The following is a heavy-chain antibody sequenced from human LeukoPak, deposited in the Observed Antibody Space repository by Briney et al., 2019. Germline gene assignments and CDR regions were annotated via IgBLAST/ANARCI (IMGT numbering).Heavy chain of an antibody. CDR1: GGSFSGYY. CDR2: INHSGST. V-gene: IGHV4-34*01. J-gene: IGHJ4*02. D-gene: IGHD5-24*01. CDR3: ARGSREMATTFDY. Sequence: PSETLSLTCAVYGGSFSGYYWSWIRQPPGKGLEWIGEINHSGSTNYNPSLKSRVTISVDTSKNQFSLKLSSVTAADTAVYYCARGSREMATTFDYWGRGTLVTVSS.